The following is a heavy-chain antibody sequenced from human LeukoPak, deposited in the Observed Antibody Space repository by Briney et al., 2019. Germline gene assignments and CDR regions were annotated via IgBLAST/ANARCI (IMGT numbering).Heavy chain of an antibody. CDR3: ARVGGAITAAGFGAFDI. J-gene: IGHJ3*02. CDR1: GFTFSDYY. D-gene: IGHD6-13*01. V-gene: IGHV3-11*01. Sequence: GGSLRLSCVASGFTFSDYYMSWIRQAPGKGLEWVSSIGSRDSTKYYADSVKGRFTISRDNAKNSLYLQINGLRAEDTAIYYCARVGGAITAAGFGAFDIWGQGTMVTVSS. CDR2: IGSRDSTK.